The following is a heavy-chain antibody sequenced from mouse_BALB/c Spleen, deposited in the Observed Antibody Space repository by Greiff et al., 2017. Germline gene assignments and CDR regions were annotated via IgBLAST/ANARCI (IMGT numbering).Heavy chain of an antibody. CDR3: GRDIEDYYGRYYAMDY. V-gene: IGHV7-3*02. J-gene: IGHJ4*01. D-gene: IGHD1-2*01. CDR1: GFTFTDYY. CDR2: IRNKANGYTT. Sequence: DVMLVESGGGLVQPGGSLRLSCAPSGFTFTDYYMSWVRQPPGKALEWLGFIRNKANGYTTEYSASVKGRFTISRDNSQSILYLQMNTLRAEDSATYYCGRDIEDYYGRYYAMDYWGQGTSGTVSS.